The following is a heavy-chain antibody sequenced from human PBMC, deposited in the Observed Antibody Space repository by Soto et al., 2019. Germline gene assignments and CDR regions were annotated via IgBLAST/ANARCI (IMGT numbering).Heavy chain of an antibody. CDR1: GFTFSSYA. CDR2: ISGSGGST. Sequence: GGSLRLSCAASGFTFSSYAMSWVRQAPGKGLEWVSAISGSGGSTYYADSVKGRFTISRDNSKNTLYLQMNSLRAEDTAVYYCAKDPIEWLAPNGFDPWGQGTLVTVSS. V-gene: IGHV3-23*01. J-gene: IGHJ5*02. D-gene: IGHD6-19*01. CDR3: AKDPIEWLAPNGFDP.